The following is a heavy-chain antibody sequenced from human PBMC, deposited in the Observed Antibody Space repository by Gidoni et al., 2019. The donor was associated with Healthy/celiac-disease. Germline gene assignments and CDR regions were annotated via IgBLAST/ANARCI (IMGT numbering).Heavy chain of an antibody. CDR2: IIPILGIA. D-gene: IGHD3-16*01. CDR3: ARVGEGGWYSYYYGMDV. V-gene: IGHV1-69*04. J-gene: IGHJ6*02. CDR1: GGTFSSYA. Sequence: QVQLVQSGAEVKKPGSSVKVSCKASGGTFSSYAISWVRQAPGQGLEWMGRIIPILGIANYAQKFQGRVTITADKSTSTAYMELSSLRSEDTAVYYCARVGEGGWYSYYYGMDVWGQGTTVTVSS.